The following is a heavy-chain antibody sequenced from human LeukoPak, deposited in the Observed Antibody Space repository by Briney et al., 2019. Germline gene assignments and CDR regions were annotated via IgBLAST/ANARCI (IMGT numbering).Heavy chain of an antibody. CDR2: INPNSGGT. D-gene: IGHD6-13*01. CDR3: ARPRRLLIAAAGSHAFDI. CDR1: GYTFTGYY. V-gene: IGHV1-2*02. Sequence: ASVKVSCKASGYTFTGYYMHWVRQAPGQGLEWMGWINPNSGGTNYAQKFQGRVTMTRDTSISTAYMELSRLRSDDTAVYYCARPRRLLIAAAGSHAFDICGQGTMVTVSS. J-gene: IGHJ3*02.